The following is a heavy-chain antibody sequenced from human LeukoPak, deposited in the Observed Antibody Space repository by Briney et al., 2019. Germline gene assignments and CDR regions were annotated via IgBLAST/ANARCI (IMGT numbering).Heavy chain of an antibody. D-gene: IGHD2-2*01. CDR3: ARDRIVVPAAEGGWFDP. Sequence: ASVKVSCKASGYTFTIYGISWVRQAPGQGLEWMGWFSAYNGNTNYAQKLQGRVTMTTDTSTSTVYMELRSLRSDDTAVYYCARDRIVVPAAEGGWFDPWGQGTLVTVSS. J-gene: IGHJ5*02. CDR1: GYTFTIYG. CDR2: FSAYNGNT. V-gene: IGHV1-18*01.